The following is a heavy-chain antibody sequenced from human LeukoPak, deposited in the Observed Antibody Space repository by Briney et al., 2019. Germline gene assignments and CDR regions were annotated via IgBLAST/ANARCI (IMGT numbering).Heavy chain of an antibody. Sequence: GGSLRLSCAASGFTVSSNYMSWVRQAPGKGLEWVSVIYSGGSTYYADSVKGRFTISRDNSKNTLYLQMNSLRAKDTAVYYCARASPPGYYDFWSGYSFDYWGQGTLVTVSS. CDR3: ARASPPGYYDFWSGYSFDY. CDR1: GFTVSSNY. V-gene: IGHV3-53*01. D-gene: IGHD3-3*01. J-gene: IGHJ4*02. CDR2: IYSGGST.